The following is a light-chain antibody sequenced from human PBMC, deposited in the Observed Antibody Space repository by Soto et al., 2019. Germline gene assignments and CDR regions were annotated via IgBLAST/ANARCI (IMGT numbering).Light chain of an antibody. CDR2: EVT. J-gene: IGLJ1*01. CDR3: SSYAATNHYV. CDR1: SSDVGGYNF. Sequence: QSVLTQPPSASGSPGQSVTISCTGTSSDVGGYNFVSWYRQYPGKAPQLIIYEVTKRPSGFPDRFSGSKSGNTASLTVSGLQAEDEADYYCSSYAATNHYVFGSGTKATVL. V-gene: IGLV2-8*01.